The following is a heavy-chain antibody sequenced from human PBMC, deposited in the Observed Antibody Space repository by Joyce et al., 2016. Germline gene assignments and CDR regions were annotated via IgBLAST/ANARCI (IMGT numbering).Heavy chain of an antibody. Sequence: EVQVLESGGGLVQPGGSLRLSCAGSELTFSSYAMTWVRQAPGKGLEWVSAISGSGGSTHYADSVKGRFTISRDNSKNTLYLQMNSLRAEDTAIYYCAKLLYAQYYYGMDVWGQGTTVTVSS. D-gene: IGHD2/OR15-2a*01. CDR1: ELTFSSYA. CDR3: AKLLYAQYYYGMDV. J-gene: IGHJ6*02. CDR2: ISGSGGST. V-gene: IGHV3-23*01.